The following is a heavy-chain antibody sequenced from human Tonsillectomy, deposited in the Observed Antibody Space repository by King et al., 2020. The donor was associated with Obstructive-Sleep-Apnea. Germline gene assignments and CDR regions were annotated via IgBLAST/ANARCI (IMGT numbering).Heavy chain of an antibody. CDR1: GGSITSGSHY. CDR3: ARDSCGGDCYPFGDAFDI. J-gene: IGHJ3*02. Sequence: QLQESGPGLVKPSQNLSLTCNVSGGSITSGSHYWSWIRQHPGKGLEWVGYIYYSGSTYYNPSLKSRVTISVDTSKNQFSLKLTSVTAADTAVYYCARDSCGGDCYPFGDAFDIWGQGTMVTVSS. D-gene: IGHD2-21*02. CDR2: IYYSGST. V-gene: IGHV4-31*03.